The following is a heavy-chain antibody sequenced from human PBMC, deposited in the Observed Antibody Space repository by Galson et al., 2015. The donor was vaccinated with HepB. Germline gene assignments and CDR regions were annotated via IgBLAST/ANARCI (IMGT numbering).Heavy chain of an antibody. V-gene: IGHV3-30*02. CDR1: GFNFNNYG. CDR2: ARYDGKNE. Sequence: SLRLSCAASGFNFNNYGMHWVRQGPGKGLEWVAFARYDGKNEYYADFVKGRFTISRDASKNTLYLDMTSLRTEDTAMYYCVKDLGTAMVTLYYYFDLWGRGTLVTVSS. CDR3: VKDLGTAMVTLYYYFDL. J-gene: IGHJ2*01. D-gene: IGHD5-18*01.